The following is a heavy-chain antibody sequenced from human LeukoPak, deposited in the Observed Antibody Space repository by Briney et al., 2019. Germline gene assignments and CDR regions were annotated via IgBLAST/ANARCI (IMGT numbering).Heavy chain of an antibody. Sequence: SETLSLTCTVTVSGGSMSSRTYYWGWIRQPPGKGLEWIGYISHSGSPYYNPSLKSRVTISVDTSKNQFSLKVSSVTAADTAVYYCARHYPYNSGWYGDGDYYYYMDVWGKGTTVTVSS. J-gene: IGHJ6*03. CDR2: ISHSGSP. D-gene: IGHD6-19*01. CDR3: ARHYPYNSGWYGDGDYYYYMDV. CDR1: GGSMSSRTYY. V-gene: IGHV4-39*01.